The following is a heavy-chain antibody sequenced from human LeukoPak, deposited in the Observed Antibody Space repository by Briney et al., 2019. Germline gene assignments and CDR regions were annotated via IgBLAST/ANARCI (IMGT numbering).Heavy chain of an antibody. J-gene: IGHJ4*02. Sequence: PGGSLRLSCAASGFTLRSYGMPWVRQAPGKGLEWVAVITYYEITTYFADSLKGRFTISRDTSKSMLYLQMNSLRPEDTADCVNAQSSRNYRTADFWGQGTLVTVSS. D-gene: IGHD3-10*01. V-gene: IGHV3-30*03. CDR1: GFTLRSYG. CDR2: ITYYEITT. CDR3: AQSSRNYRTADF.